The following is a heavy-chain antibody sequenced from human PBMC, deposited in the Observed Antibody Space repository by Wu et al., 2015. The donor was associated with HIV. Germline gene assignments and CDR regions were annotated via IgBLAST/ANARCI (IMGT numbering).Heavy chain of an antibody. Sequence: QVQLVQSGPELRRPGASVKVSCKTSGYTFTNHHITWVRQATGLGLEWVGWVNPATGETDCAQKFQGRVTITRDTSIDTTYMEVTSLTSVDTAVYYCARTAGGGRPLYYYGSGRYPEKYYYGMDVWGQGTTVTVSS. V-gene: IGHV1-8*02. D-gene: IGHD3-10*01. J-gene: IGHJ6*02. CDR1: GYTFTNHH. CDR2: VNPATGET. CDR3: ARTAGGGRPLYYYGSGRYPEKYYYGMDV.